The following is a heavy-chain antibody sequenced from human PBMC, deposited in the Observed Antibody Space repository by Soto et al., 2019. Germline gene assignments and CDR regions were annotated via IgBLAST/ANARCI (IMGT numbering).Heavy chain of an antibody. V-gene: IGHV1-2*04. CDR1: GYTFTSYY. CDR3: ARAAYRTDYYGMDV. CDR2: INPNSGGT. Sequence: EASVKVSCKASGYTFTSYYMHWVRQAPGQGLEWMGWINPNSGGTNYAQKFQGWVTMTRDTSISTAYMELSRLRSDDTAVYYCARAAYRTDYYGMDVWGQGTTVTVSS. J-gene: IGHJ6*02. D-gene: IGHD2-21*01.